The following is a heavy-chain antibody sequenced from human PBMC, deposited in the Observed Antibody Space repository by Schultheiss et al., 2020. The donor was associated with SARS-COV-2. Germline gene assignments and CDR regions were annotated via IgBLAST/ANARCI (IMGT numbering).Heavy chain of an antibody. CDR2: IYYSGST. CDR1: GGSFSGYY. CDR3: ARGRGAIYGSGSYYNVSLEY. V-gene: IGHV4-59*12. Sequence: SQTLSLTCAVYGGSFSGYYWSWIRQPPGKGLEWIGYIYYSGSTNYNPSLKSRVTISVDTSKNQFSLKLSSVTAADTAVYYCARGRGAIYGSGSYYNVSLEYWGQGTLVTVSS. J-gene: IGHJ4*02. D-gene: IGHD3-10*01.